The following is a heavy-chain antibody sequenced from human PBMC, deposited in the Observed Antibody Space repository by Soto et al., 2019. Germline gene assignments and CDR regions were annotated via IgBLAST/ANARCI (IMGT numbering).Heavy chain of an antibody. J-gene: IGHJ6*02. CDR3: ARRVAARPMYGMDV. CDR1: GGSISTYY. D-gene: IGHD6-6*01. CDR2: IYYSGST. V-gene: IGHV4-59*01. Sequence: QVQLQESGPGLVKPSETLSLTCTVSGGSISTYYWTWIRQPPGKGLEWIGYIYYSGSTNYNPSLRSRVTISLDMSNNQFSLKLNSVTAADTAVYYCARRVAARPMYGMDVWGQGTTVTVS.